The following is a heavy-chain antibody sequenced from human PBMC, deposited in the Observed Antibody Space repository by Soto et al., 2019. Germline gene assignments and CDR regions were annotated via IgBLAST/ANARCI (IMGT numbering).Heavy chain of an antibody. J-gene: IGHJ4*02. CDR2: ISYDGSNK. CDR3: ARESEPNFRY. Sequence: QVQLVESGGGVVQPGRSLRLSCAASGFTFSSYAMHWVRQAPGKGLEWVAVISYDGSNKYYADSVKGRFTISRDNSKNTLYLQMNSLRAEDTAVYCCARESEPNFRYWGQGTLVTVSS. V-gene: IGHV3-30-3*01. D-gene: IGHD3-3*01. CDR1: GFTFSSYA.